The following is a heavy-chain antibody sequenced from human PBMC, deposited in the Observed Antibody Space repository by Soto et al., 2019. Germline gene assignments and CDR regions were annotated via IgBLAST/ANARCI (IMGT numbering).Heavy chain of an antibody. V-gene: IGHV5-10-1*01. CDR1: GYSFTSYW. CDR3: ATFAVAGPNYYYYYGMDV. Sequence: GESLKISCQGSGYSFTSYWISWVRQMPGKGLEWMGRIDPSDSYTNYSPSFQGHVTISADKSISTAYLQWSSLKASDTAMYYCATFAVAGPNYYYYYGMDVWGQGTTVTVSS. CDR2: IDPSDSYT. J-gene: IGHJ6*02. D-gene: IGHD6-19*01.